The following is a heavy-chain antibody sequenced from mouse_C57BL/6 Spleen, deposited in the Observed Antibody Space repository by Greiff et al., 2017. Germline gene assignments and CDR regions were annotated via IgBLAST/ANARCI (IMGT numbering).Heavy chain of an antibody. Sequence: QVQLQQSGPELVKPGASVKISCKASGYAFSSSWMNWVKQRPGKGLEWIGRIYPGDGDTNYNGKFKGKATLTADKSSSTAYMQLSSLTSEDSAVYFGARSGGEGAWFAYWGQGTLVTVSA. CDR2: IYPGDGDT. V-gene: IGHV1-82*01. CDR1: GYAFSSSW. D-gene: IGHD3-1*01. J-gene: IGHJ3*01. CDR3: ARSGGEGAWFAY.